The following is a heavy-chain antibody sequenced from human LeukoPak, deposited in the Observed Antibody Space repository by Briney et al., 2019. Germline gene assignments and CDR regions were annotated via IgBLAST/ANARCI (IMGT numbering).Heavy chain of an antibody. Sequence: ETLSLTCTVSGDSISSFYWTWIRQPPGKGLEWIGYIYYSGSTNYNPSLKSRVTISVDTSKNQFSLKLSSVTAADTAVYYCARSVEGDGYNSFDYWGQGTLVTVSS. CDR3: ARSVEGDGYNSFDY. CDR1: GDSISSFY. J-gene: IGHJ4*02. V-gene: IGHV4-59*01. CDR2: IYYSGST. D-gene: IGHD5-24*01.